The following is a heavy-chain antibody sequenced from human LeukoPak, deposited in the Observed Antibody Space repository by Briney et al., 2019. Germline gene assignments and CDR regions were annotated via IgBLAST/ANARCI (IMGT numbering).Heavy chain of an antibody. Sequence: PSETLSLTCAVSRYSIRRGYYWGWIRQPPGKGLEWIGTIYHSGSTYYNPSLKSRVTISLDTSKNQFSLKLSSVTAADTAVYYCARVRMTGTLDVWGKGTPVTVSS. D-gene: IGHD3-9*01. CDR2: IYHSGST. CDR1: RYSIRRGYY. J-gene: IGHJ6*04. CDR3: ARVRMTGTLDV. V-gene: IGHV4-38-2*01.